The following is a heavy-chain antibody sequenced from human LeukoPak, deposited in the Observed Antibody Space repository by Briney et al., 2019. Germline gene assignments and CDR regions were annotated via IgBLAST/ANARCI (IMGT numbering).Heavy chain of an antibody. V-gene: IGHV3-20*04. D-gene: IGHD3-22*01. Sequence: GGSLRLSCAASGFTFDDYGMSWVRQAPGKGLEWVSGINWNGGSTGYADSVKGRFTISRDNAKNSLYLQMNSLRAEDTALYYCARGSNYYDSSGIDIWGQGTMVTVSS. J-gene: IGHJ3*02. CDR1: GFTFDDYG. CDR3: ARGSNYYDSSGIDI. CDR2: INWNGGST.